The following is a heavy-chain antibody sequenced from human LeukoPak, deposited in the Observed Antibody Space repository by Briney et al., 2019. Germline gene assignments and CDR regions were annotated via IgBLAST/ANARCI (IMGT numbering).Heavy chain of an antibody. V-gene: IGHV4-4*02. D-gene: IGHD3-10*01. J-gene: IGHJ3*02. CDR2: IYHSGST. CDR1: GGSISSSNW. CDR3: ARVRSPPDGSGSYTHAFDI. Sequence: PSGTLSLTCAVSGGSISSSNWWSWVRQPPGKGLEWIGEIYHSGSTNYNPSLKSRVTISVDKSKNQFSLKLSSVTAADTAVYYCARVRSPPDGSGSYTHAFDIWGQGTMATVSS.